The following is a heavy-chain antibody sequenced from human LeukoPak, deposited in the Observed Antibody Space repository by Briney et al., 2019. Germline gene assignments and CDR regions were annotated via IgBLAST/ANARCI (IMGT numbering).Heavy chain of an antibody. CDR3: ARGPTVTGDAFDI. D-gene: IGHD4-17*01. V-gene: IGHV4-34*01. CDR1: GGSFSGYY. J-gene: IGHJ3*02. Sequence: PSETLSLTCAVYGGSFSGYYWSWIRQPPGKGLEWIGEINHSGSTNNNPSLKSRVTISVDTSKNQFSLKLSSVTSADTAVYYFARGPTVTGDAFDIWGQGTMVTVSS. CDR2: INHSGST.